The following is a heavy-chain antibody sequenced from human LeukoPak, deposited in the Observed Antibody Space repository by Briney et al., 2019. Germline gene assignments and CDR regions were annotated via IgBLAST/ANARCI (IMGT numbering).Heavy chain of an antibody. CDR3: AKLEVGRFDP. D-gene: IGHD7-27*01. Sequence: SETLSLTCTVSGASISSHYWCWIRQPPGTGLEWIGDIYYRGSTTYNPSLKSRVSIPLDTSRNQFSLNLSSVTAADTAVYYCAKLEVGRFDPWGQGTLVTVSS. CDR2: IYYRGST. CDR1: GASISSHY. V-gene: IGHV4-59*11. J-gene: IGHJ5*02.